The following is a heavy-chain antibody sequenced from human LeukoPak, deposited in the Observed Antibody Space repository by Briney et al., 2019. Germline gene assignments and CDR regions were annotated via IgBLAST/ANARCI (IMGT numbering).Heavy chain of an antibody. Sequence: GGPLRLFCAASGFTFNTYAMSWVRQAPGKGLEWVSAVSGSGGTTYYADSVKGRFTISRDNSRNTLYLQMNSLRAEDTAVYYCARGTLAGYFLGFWGQGTLVTVSS. CDR3: ARGTLAGYFLGF. D-gene: IGHD3-9*01. CDR2: VSGSGGTT. V-gene: IGHV3-23*01. J-gene: IGHJ4*02. CDR1: GFTFNTYA.